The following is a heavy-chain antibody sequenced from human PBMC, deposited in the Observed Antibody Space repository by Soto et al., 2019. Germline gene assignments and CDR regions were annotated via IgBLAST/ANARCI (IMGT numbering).Heavy chain of an antibody. D-gene: IGHD3-22*01. J-gene: IGHJ4*02. Sequence: GASVKVSCKASGGTFSSYAISWVRQAPGQGLEWMGGIIPIFGTANYAQKFQGRVTITADESTSTAYMELSSLRSEDTAVYYCARGEVYYYDSSGYYRPFDYWGQGTLVTVSS. V-gene: IGHV1-69*13. CDR3: ARGEVYYYDSSGYYRPFDY. CDR2: IIPIFGTA. CDR1: GGTFSSYA.